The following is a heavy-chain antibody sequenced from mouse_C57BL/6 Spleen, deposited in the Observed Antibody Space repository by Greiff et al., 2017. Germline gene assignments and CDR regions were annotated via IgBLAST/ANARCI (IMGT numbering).Heavy chain of an antibody. CDR2: ISNLAYSI. Sequence: EVKLMESGGGLVQPGGSLKLSCAASGFTFSDYGMAWVRQAPGKGPEWVAFISNLAYSIYYADTVTGRFTISRENAKNTLYQEMSSLRSEDTAMYYGARQTGTREYYLDYWGQGTTLTVSS. V-gene: IGHV5-15*01. CDR3: ARQTGTREYYLDY. CDR1: GFTFSDYG. J-gene: IGHJ2*01. D-gene: IGHD4-1*01.